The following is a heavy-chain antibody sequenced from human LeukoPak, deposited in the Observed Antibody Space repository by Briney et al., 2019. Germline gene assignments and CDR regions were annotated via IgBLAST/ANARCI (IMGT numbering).Heavy chain of an antibody. CDR2: TKKDGSEK. V-gene: IGHV3-7*01. J-gene: IGHJ4*02. D-gene: IGHD2-21*01. CDR3: VREGYFVFDF. Sequence: GGSLRHSCGASGFTFSTYWMSWVRQAPGKGLEWVANTKKDGSEKYYVDSVKGRFTISRDNAKNSLYLQMNSLRVEDTAVYYCVREGYFVFDFWGQGALVTVSS. CDR1: GFTFSTYW.